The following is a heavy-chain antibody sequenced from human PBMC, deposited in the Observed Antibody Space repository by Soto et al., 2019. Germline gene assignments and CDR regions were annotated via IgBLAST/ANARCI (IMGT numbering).Heavy chain of an antibody. CDR3: AKSPIYLDRSAYQDYFQY. CDR1: GFTFSSYG. V-gene: IGHV3-30*18. D-gene: IGHD3-22*01. CDR2: ISYDGSNK. J-gene: IGHJ1*01. Sequence: QVQLVESGGGVVQPGRSLRLSCAASGFTFSSYGMHWVRQAPGKGLEWVAVISYDGSNKYYADSVKGRFTISRDNSKNTLYLQMNSLRDEDTAVYYCAKSPIYLDRSAYQDYFQYWGQGTLVTVSS.